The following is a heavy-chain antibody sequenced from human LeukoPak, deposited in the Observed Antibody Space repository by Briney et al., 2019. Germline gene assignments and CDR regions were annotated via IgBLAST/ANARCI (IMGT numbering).Heavy chain of an antibody. J-gene: IGHJ4*02. Sequence: PGGSLRLSSAASGFTFSNYAMTWVRQAPGKRLQCASSIGEGGADTHYADSVKARFTISRDNSKNTLFLQMNSLRAEDTAVYYCARQFIAGGWGQGTLVTVTS. CDR3: ARQFIAGG. V-gene: IGHV3-23*01. CDR2: IGEGGADT. D-gene: IGHD2-15*01. CDR1: GFTFSNYA.